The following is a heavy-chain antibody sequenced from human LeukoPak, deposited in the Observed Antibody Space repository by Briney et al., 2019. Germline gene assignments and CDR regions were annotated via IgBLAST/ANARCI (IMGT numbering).Heavy chain of an antibody. CDR3: AKDRGVGRGSGYYYDY. V-gene: IGHV1-24*01. Sequence: ASVKVSCKVSGYTLTGLSMHWVRQAPGKGLEWMGGFDPEDGETIYAQKFQGRVTMTEDTSTDTAYMELSSLRSEDTAVYYCAKDRGVGRGSGYYYDYWGQGTLVTVSS. D-gene: IGHD3-22*01. J-gene: IGHJ4*02. CDR2: FDPEDGET. CDR1: GYTLTGLS.